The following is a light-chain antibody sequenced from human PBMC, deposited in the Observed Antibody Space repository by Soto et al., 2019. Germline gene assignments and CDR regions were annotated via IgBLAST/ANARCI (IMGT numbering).Light chain of an antibody. J-gene: IGKJ1*01. Sequence: DVKVTQSPPTLSAAAGDRVTITCRASQSIDNWLAWYQQKPGKAPKLLINKASNLESGVPSRFSGSGFGTEFTLTISSLQPDDFATYYCQQYNSYSMFGQGTKVDIK. CDR1: QSIDNW. V-gene: IGKV1-5*03. CDR3: QQYNSYSM. CDR2: KAS.